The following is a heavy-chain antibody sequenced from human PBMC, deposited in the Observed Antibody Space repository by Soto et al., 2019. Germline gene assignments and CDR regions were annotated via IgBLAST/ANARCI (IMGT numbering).Heavy chain of an antibody. CDR1: GGSFSGYY. D-gene: IGHD3-9*01. J-gene: IGHJ4*02. CDR2: VYYSGST. CDR3: GRLEGLATISYYFDY. V-gene: IGHV4-39*01. Sequence: SETLSLTYAVYGGSFSGYYWGWVRQPPGKGLEWIGSVYYSGSTYYNPSLESRVTISVDKSKNQFSLKLMSLSAADTAVYYCGRLEGLATISYYFDYWGQGALVTVSS.